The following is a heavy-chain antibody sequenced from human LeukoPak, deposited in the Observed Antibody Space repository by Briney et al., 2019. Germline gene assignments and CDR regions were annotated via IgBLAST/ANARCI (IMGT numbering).Heavy chain of an antibody. D-gene: IGHD3-22*01. CDR1: GGSISSYY. V-gene: IGHV4-4*07. CDR2: IYTSGST. CDR3: ARDRGAYYDSGVDY. Sequence: SETLSLTCAVSGGSISSYYWSWLRQPAGTGLEWIGRIYTSGSTNYNPSLKSRVTMSVDTSKNQFSLKLSSVTAADTAVYYCARDRGAYYDSGVDYWGQGTLVTVSS. J-gene: IGHJ4*02.